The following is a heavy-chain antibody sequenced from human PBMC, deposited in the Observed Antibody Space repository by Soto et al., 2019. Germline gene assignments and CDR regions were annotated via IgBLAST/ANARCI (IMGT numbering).Heavy chain of an antibody. D-gene: IGHD3-9*01. CDR2: TSYDGSNK. J-gene: IGHJ4*02. Sequence: GGSLRLACVASGFTFSSYALHWVRQAPGKGLEWVAVTSYDGSNKYYADSVEGRFTISRDNSKNTLYLQTSSLTTEDTAMYYCARDWETSATGLIDSWGQGTLVTVSS. V-gene: IGHV3-30-3*01. CDR3: ARDWETSATGLIDS. CDR1: GFTFSSYA.